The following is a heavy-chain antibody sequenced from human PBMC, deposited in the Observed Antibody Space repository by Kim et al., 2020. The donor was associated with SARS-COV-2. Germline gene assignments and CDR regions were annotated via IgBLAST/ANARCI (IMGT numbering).Heavy chain of an antibody. Sequence: GGSLRLSCAAPGFTFSNFSMTWVRQLPGKGLQWVANIKDDGGEKFYADSVEGRFTISRDNAKKPVYLQMNSLRVEDTAVYYCANEFHYGAGNIHGYFGPWGQGTLVTVSS. CDR2: IKDDGGEK. D-gene: IGHD5-18*01. J-gene: IGHJ5*02. CDR1: GFTFSNFS. V-gene: IGHV3-7*03. CDR3: ANEFHYGAGNIHGYFGP.